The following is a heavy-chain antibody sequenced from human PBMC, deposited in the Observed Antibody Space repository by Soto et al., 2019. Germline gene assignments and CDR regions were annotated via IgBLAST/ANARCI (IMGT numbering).Heavy chain of an antibody. J-gene: IGHJ4*02. V-gene: IGHV3-21*01. CDR3: ARDRGGSDREY. CDR2: ITSGGRYI. Sequence: EVQLAESGGGLVKPGGSLRLSCAASGFIFSNYDMKWVRQAPGKGLEWVSSITSGGRYIYYAGSVKGRFTISRDDAKNSLYLQMNSLRAEDTAMYFCARDRGGSDREYWGQGTLVTVSS. CDR1: GFIFSNYD. D-gene: IGHD3-10*01.